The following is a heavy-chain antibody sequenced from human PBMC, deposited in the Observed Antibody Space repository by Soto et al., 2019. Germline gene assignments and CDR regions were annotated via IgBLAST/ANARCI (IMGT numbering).Heavy chain of an antibody. J-gene: IGHJ4*02. V-gene: IGHV3-72*01. CDR2: IRNKPNGHTT. D-gene: IGHD2-21*01. Sequence: EVQLVESGGGLVQPGGSLRLSCEGSGFTFSGHYMDWVRQAPGKGLEWLGRIRNKPNGHTTAYAASVKGRFTILRDDSKNLVYLQMDSQNSEDTALYYCSTTVITAPLFEYWGQGTLVAVSS. CDR1: GFTFSGHY. CDR3: STTVITAPLFEY.